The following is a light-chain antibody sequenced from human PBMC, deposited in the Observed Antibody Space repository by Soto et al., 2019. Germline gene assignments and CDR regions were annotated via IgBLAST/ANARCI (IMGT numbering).Light chain of an antibody. Sequence: QSALTQPHSVSGSPGQSVTISCTGTSSDVGGYIYVSWYQQHPGKAPRLMIYDVAKRPSGVPDRFSGSKSGNTVSLTISGLQAEDEADYYCCSYGGTYTDVVFGGGTKLTFL. CDR3: CSYGGTYTDVV. J-gene: IGLJ2*01. V-gene: IGLV2-11*01. CDR1: SSDVGGYIY. CDR2: DVA.